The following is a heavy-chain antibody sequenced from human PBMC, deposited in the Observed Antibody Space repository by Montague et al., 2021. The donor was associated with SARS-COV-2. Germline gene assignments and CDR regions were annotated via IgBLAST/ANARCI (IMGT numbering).Heavy chain of an antibody. J-gene: IGHJ4*02. Sequence: SETLSLTCTVYSASISSRSSYWGWIRQPPDNGLQLIWFTYFSGRTYYNPTLKSRVTISVDTSKNQFSLNLSSVTAADTAVYYCATLASSITNFGVVKGYYFDDWGKGTLVTVPS. V-gene: IGHV4-39*01. D-gene: IGHD3-3*01. CDR2: TYFSGRT. CDR1: SASISSRSSY. CDR3: ATLASSITNFGVVKGYYFDD.